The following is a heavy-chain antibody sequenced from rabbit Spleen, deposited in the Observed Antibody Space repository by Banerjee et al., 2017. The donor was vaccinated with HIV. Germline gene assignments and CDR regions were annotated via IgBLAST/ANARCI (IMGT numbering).Heavy chain of an antibody. J-gene: IGHJ3*01. CDR1: GFSFSGGYY. V-gene: IGHV1S40*01. CDR3: ARAIVPWLGLTRLDL. D-gene: IGHD4-1*01. CDR2: IYGGKGNS. Sequence: LEESGGDLVKPGASLTLTCTASGFSFSGGYYISWGPPAPGKGLEWIGVIYGGKGNSDYATWVNGRFTISSDNAQNTVDLQMHSLTAADTATYFCARAIVPWLGLTRLDLWGPGTLVTVS.